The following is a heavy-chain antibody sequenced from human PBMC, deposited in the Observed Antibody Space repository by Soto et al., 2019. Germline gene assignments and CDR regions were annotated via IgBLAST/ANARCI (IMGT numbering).Heavy chain of an antibody. Sequence: QVQLQESGPGLVKPSETLSLTCTVSGGSISSYYWSWIRQPPGKGLEWIGYIYYSGSTNYNPSLKSRVTISVDTSKNHFSLKLSSVTAADTAVYYCARDRAGSTRCFDIWGQGTMVTVSS. CDR3: ARDRAGSTRCFDI. J-gene: IGHJ3*02. V-gene: IGHV4-59*01. CDR2: IYYSGST. D-gene: IGHD2-2*01. CDR1: GGSISSYY.